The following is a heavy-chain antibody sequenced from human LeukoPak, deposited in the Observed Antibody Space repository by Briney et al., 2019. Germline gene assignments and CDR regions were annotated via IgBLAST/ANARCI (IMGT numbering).Heavy chain of an antibody. CDR2: ISSSGSTI. V-gene: IGHV3-11*01. CDR3: ARDLTTVTTERIFDY. CDR1: GFTFSDYY. Sequence: GGSLRLSCAASGFTFSDYYMSWIRQAPGKGLEWVSYISSSGSTIYYADSVKGRFTISGDNAKNSPYLQMNSLRAEDTAVYYCARDLTTVTTERIFDYWGQGTLVTVSS. J-gene: IGHJ4*02. D-gene: IGHD4-17*01.